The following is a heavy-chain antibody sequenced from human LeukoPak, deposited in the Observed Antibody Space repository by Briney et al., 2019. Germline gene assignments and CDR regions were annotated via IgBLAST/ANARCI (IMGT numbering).Heavy chain of an antibody. CDR3: ARVSSYSSSSGSLCDY. Sequence: LSGGSLRLSCAASGFTFSSYWMSWVRHAPGKGLEWVANIKQDGSAKFYVDSVKGRFTISRDNAKNSLYLQMNNLRAEDTAIYYCARVSSYSSSSGSLCDYWGQGTRVTVSS. V-gene: IGHV3-7*01. CDR2: IKQDGSAK. CDR1: GFTFSSYW. D-gene: IGHD6-6*01. J-gene: IGHJ4*02.